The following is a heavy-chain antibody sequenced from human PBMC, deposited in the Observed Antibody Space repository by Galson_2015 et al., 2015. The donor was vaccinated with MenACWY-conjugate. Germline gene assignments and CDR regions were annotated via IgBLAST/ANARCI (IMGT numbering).Heavy chain of an antibody. J-gene: IGHJ6*03. Sequence: SLRLSCAASGFTFSTYAMSWVRQAPGKGLEWVSAISGSGGSTYYADSVRGRFTISRDKSKRTMYLQMSSLRAEDTAVYYCAKLGNPVLYYYYYFLDVWGKGTTVTVS. CDR1: GFTFSTYA. CDR2: ISGSGGST. V-gene: IGHV3-23*01. D-gene: IGHD7-27*01. CDR3: AKLGNPVLYYYYYFLDV.